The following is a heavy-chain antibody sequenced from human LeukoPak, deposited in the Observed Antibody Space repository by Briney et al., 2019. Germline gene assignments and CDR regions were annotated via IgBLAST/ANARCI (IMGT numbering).Heavy chain of an antibody. CDR2: IPYDGSNK. CDR1: GFTFSTYG. Sequence: GGSLRLSCAASGFTFSTYGTHWVRQAPGKGLEWVAFIPYDGSNKYYADSVKGRFTISRDISKNALYLQMNSLRAEDTAVYYCSPLAYCGGDCYLWGQGTLVTVSS. CDR3: SPLAYCGGDCYL. V-gene: IGHV3-30*02. J-gene: IGHJ4*02. D-gene: IGHD2-21*02.